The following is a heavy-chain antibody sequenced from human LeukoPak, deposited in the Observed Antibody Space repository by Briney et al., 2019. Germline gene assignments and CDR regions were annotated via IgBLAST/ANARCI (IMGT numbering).Heavy chain of an antibody. D-gene: IGHD5-12*01. CDR3: ARGRDGQYSGYDCLDV. CDR2: IWYDGSNK. V-gene: IGHV3-33*01. Sequence: GGSLRLSCAASGFTFSSYGMHWVRQAPGRGLEWVAVIWYDGSNKYYADSVKGRFTISRDNSKNTLYLQMNSLRVEDTAVYYCARGRDGQYSGYDCLDVWGQGTTVTVSS. J-gene: IGHJ6*02. CDR1: GFTFSSYG.